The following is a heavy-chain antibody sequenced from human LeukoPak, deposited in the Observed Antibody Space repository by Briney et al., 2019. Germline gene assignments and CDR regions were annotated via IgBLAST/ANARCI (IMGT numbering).Heavy chain of an antibody. CDR3: ARDSDIYYFDY. CDR1: GFTFSSYS. D-gene: IGHD2-15*01. J-gene: IGHJ4*02. V-gene: IGHV3-21*01. CDR2: ISSSSSYI. Sequence: PGGSLRLSCAASGFTFSSYSMNWVRQAPGKGLEWISSISSSSSYIYYADSVKGRFTISRDNAKNSLYLQINSLRAEDTAVYYCARDSDIYYFDYWGQGTLVTVSS.